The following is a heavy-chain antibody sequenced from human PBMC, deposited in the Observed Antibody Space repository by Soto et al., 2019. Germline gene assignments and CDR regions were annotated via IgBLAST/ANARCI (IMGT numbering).Heavy chain of an antibody. CDR1: GFTFSSYG. D-gene: IGHD2-15*01. CDR2: ISVDGSTT. Sequence: QVQLVESGGGMVQPGRSLRLSCAASGFTFSSYGMHWVRQAPGKRLEWVAIISVDGSTTHYVDSVKGRFTVSRDNSKNTLYVELNSLRPEDTAVYYCAKSQERGGTDFKFDHWGRGTLVTVSS. CDR3: AKSQERGGTDFKFDH. J-gene: IGHJ4*02. V-gene: IGHV3-30*18.